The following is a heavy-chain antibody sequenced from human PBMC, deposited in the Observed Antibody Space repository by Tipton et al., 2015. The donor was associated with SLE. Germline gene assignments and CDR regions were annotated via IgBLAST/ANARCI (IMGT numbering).Heavy chain of an antibody. Sequence: TLSLTCAVSGDSISSFNWWSWVRQPPGKGLEWIGEVYHSGSTNYNPSLKSRVTISIDTSSNQFSLKLNSVTAADTAVYYCARHPGGPYSRLDYWGQGDLVIVSS. D-gene: IGHD6-13*01. V-gene: IGHV4-4*02. CDR3: ARHPGGPYSRLDY. CDR1: GDSISSFNW. CDR2: VYHSGST. J-gene: IGHJ4*02.